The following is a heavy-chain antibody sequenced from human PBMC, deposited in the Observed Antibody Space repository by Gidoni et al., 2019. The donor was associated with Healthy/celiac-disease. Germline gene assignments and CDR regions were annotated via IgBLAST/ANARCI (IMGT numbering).Heavy chain of an antibody. V-gene: IGHV3-23*01. J-gene: IGHJ6*02. CDR2: ISGSGGST. CDR3: AKDLRDSSGYYSQKKNYGMDV. Sequence: EVQLLESGGGLVQPGGSLRLSCAASGFTFSSYAMSWVRQAPGKGLEWVSAISGSGGSTYYADSVKGRFTISRDNSKNTLYLQMNSLRAEDTAVYYCAKDLRDSSGYYSQKKNYGMDVWGQGTTVTVSS. CDR1: GFTFSSYA. D-gene: IGHD3-22*01.